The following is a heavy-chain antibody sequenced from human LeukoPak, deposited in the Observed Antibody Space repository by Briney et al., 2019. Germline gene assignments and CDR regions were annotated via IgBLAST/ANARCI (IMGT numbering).Heavy chain of an antibody. J-gene: IGHJ3*02. D-gene: IGHD6-13*01. CDR3: ARFTGYSRPGTAFDI. CDR2: LYNSGST. CDR1: GGSISSYY. Sequence: PSATLSLTCTVSGGSISSYYWSWIRQPPGKGLEWIGNLYNSGSTSYSPSLKSRITISADTSKNQFSLKLTSVTAADTAVYYCARFTGYSRPGTAFDIWGQGTMVTVSS. V-gene: IGHV4-59*01.